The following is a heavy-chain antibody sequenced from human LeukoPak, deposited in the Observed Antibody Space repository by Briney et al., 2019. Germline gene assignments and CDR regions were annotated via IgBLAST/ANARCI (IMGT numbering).Heavy chain of an antibody. J-gene: IGHJ4*02. CDR2: INPNSGGT. Sequence: GASVKVSCKASGYTFTGYYMHWVRQAPGRGLEWMGWINPNSGGTNYAQKFQGRVTMTRDTSISTAYMELSRLRSDDTAVYYCARAHEYYDSSGYYFGYWGQGTLVTVSS. CDR3: ARAHEYYDSSGYYFGY. D-gene: IGHD3-22*01. V-gene: IGHV1-2*02. CDR1: GYTFTGYY.